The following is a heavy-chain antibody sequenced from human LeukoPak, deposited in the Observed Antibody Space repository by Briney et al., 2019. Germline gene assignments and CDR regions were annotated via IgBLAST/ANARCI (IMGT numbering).Heavy chain of an antibody. CDR2: INHSGST. CDR3: ARGIRLRRRGYYYMDV. J-gene: IGHJ6*03. CDR1: GASFSGYY. Sequence: SETLSLTCAVYGASFSGYYSSWIRQPPGKGLEWIGEINHSGSTNYNPSLKRRVTISVDTSKNQFSLKLSSVTAADTAVYYCARGIRLRRRGYYYMDVWGKGTTVTVSS. V-gene: IGHV4-34*01. D-gene: IGHD5-18*01.